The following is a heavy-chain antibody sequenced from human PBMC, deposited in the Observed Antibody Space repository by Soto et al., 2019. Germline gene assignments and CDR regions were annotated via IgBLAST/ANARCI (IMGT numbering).Heavy chain of an antibody. CDR3: ARRTMGNYYYMDV. CDR2: ISSSGTID. V-gene: IGHV3-11*01. Sequence: QVQLVESGGGLVKPGGSLRLSCVDSGFTLSDYYMSWIRQAPGKGLEWVSYISSSGTIDNYADSVKGRFTISRDNAKNSLFLQMNGLRAEDTAVYYCARRTMGNYYYMDVWGKGTTVTVSS. CDR1: GFTLSDYY. J-gene: IGHJ6*03. D-gene: IGHD3-10*01.